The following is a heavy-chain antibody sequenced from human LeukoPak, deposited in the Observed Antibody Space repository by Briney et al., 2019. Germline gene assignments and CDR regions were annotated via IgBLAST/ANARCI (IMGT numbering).Heavy chain of an antibody. D-gene: IGHD4-17*01. CDR1: GGSISSGDYY. J-gene: IGHJ4*02. Sequence: SETLSLTCTVSGGSISSGDYYWSWIRQPPGKGLEWIGYIYYSGSTYYNPSLKSRVTISADRSKNQFSLKLSSVTAADTAVYYCARALGKDYGPYFDYWDQGTLVTVSS. V-gene: IGHV4-30-4*01. CDR3: ARALGKDYGPYFDY. CDR2: IYYSGST.